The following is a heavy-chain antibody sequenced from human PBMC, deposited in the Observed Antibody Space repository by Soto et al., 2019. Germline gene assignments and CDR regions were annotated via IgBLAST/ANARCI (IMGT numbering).Heavy chain of an antibody. V-gene: IGHV3-23*01. Sequence: EVQLLESGGGLVQPGGSLRLCCAASGFTFSSYAMSWVRQAPGKGLEWVSAISGSGGSTYYADSVKGRFTISRDNSKNARYTQMNSLRDLDTAVYYCAYSRTPFDSWGQVTLCTVSS. CDR2: ISGSGGST. J-gene: IGHJ4*02. D-gene: IGHD6-13*01. CDR1: GFTFSSYA. CDR3: AYSRTPFDS.